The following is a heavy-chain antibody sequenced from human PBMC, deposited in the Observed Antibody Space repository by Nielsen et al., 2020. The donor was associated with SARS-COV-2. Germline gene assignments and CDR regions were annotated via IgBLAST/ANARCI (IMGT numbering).Heavy chain of an antibody. J-gene: IGHJ6*03. Sequence: RQAPGKGLEWIGYIYYSGSTNYNPSLKSRVTISVDTSKNQFSLKLSSVTAADTAAYYCAKEVRWQQLVHGVRHYYYYMDVWGKGTTDTVSS. CDR2: IYYSGST. V-gene: IGHV4-59*01. D-gene: IGHD6-13*01. CDR3: AKEVRWQQLVHGVRHYYYYMDV.